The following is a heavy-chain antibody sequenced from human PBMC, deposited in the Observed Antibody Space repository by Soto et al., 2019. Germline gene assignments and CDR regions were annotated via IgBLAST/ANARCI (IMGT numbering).Heavy chain of an antibody. CDR1: GDSVSNTKW. J-gene: IGHJ4*02. Sequence: QVQLQESGPGLVKPSWTLSLTCAVSGDSVSNTKWWSWVRQPPGKGLEWIGEIYHTGSTNYNPSLRSRVTISIDKSKNHFSLELSSVTAADAAVYYCTRVGGGARIDYWGQGTLVTVSS. V-gene: IGHV4-4*02. D-gene: IGHD2-15*01. CDR3: TRVGGGARIDY. CDR2: IYHTGST.